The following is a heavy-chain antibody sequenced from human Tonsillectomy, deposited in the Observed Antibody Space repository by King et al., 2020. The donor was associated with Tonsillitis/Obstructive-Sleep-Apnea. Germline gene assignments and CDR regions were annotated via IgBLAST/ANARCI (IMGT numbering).Heavy chain of an antibody. V-gene: IGHV3-64D*06. D-gene: IGHD5-12*01. CDR2: ISTNVDYT. CDR3: VRYSGNDNSRCLDY. CDR1: GFTFSIYA. J-gene: IGHJ4*02. Sequence: VQLVESGGGLVQPGGSLRLSCSASGFTFSIYAFHWVRQAPGKRLEYVSAISTNVDYTSYADSSKGRFTISRDNSKNTLYLQMSSLTSEDTAVYYCVRYSGNDNSRCLDYWGQGTLVTVSS.